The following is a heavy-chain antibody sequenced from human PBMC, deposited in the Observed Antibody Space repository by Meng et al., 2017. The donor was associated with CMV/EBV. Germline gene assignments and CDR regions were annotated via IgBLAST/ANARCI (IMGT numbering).Heavy chain of an antibody. D-gene: IGHD6-19*01. V-gene: IGHV4-39*01. Sequence: SETLSLTCTVSGGSIGSSSYYWGWIRQPPGQGLEWIGSVYYSGSTHYNPSLKSRVTISVDTSKNQFSLKLTSVTAADTAVFYCARQGDESSGWYAGFDPWGQGTLVTVSS. CDR2: VYYSGST. J-gene: IGHJ5*02. CDR1: GGSIGSSSYY. CDR3: ARQGDESSGWYAGFDP.